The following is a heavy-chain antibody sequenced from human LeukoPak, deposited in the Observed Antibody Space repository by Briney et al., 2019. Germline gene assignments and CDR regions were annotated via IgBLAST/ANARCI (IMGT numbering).Heavy chain of an antibody. J-gene: IGHJ4*02. CDR3: AKDRWRDPDY. Sequence: EPGGSLRLSCAASGFNFANHAMSWVRQTPGKGLEWVSAISGGGDITYYADSVTGRFTISRGNSKDTLFLQMHSLRPGDTAVYYCAKDRWRDPDYWGQGTLVTVSS. CDR1: GFNFANHA. CDR2: ISGGGDIT. D-gene: IGHD4-23*01. V-gene: IGHV3-23*01.